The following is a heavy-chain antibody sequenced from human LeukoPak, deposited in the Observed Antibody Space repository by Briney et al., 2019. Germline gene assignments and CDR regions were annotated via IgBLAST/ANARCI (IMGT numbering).Heavy chain of an antibody. V-gene: IGHV3-33*01. D-gene: IGHD3-10*01. CDR3: ARGITLIRGVISFDY. Sequence: GGSLRLSCAASGFTFSSYGMHWVRQAPGKGLEWVAVIWYDGSNKYYADSVKGRFTISRDNSKNTLYLQMNSLRAEDTAVYYCARGITLIRGVISFDYWGQGTLVTVSS. J-gene: IGHJ4*02. CDR1: GFTFSSYG. CDR2: IWYDGSNK.